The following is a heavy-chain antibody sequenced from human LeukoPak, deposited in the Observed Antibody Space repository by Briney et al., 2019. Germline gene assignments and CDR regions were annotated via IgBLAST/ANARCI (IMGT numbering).Heavy chain of an antibody. CDR2: INPSGGST. J-gene: IGHJ6*02. D-gene: IGHD2-2*01. CDR1: GYTFTSYY. CDR3: ARREIVVVPAAFHYGMDV. V-gene: IGHV1-46*01. Sequence: ASVKVSCKASGYTFTSYYMHWVRQAPGQGLERMGIINPSGGSTSYAQKFQGRVTMTRDTSTSTVYMELSSLRSEDTAVYYCARREIVVVPAAFHYGMDVWGQGTTVTVSS.